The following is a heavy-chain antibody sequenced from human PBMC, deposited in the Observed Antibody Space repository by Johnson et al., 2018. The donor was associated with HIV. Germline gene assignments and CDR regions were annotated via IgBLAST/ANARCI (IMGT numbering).Heavy chain of an antibody. CDR2: ISYDGSNK. V-gene: IGHV3-30*03. CDR1: GFTFSSYD. J-gene: IGHJ3*02. CDR3: ARGPIADDAFDI. D-gene: IGHD3-16*02. Sequence: QVQLVESGGGVVQPGRSLRLSCAASGFTFSSYDMHWVRQAPGKGLEWVAVISYDGSNKYYTDSVKGRFTISRDNSKNTLYLQMNSLRAEDTAVYFCARGPIADDAFDIWGQGTMVTVSS.